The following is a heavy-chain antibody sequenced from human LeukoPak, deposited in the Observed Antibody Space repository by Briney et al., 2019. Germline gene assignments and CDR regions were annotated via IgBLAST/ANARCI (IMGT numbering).Heavy chain of an antibody. D-gene: IGHD6-19*01. CDR2: ISSSGRTI. CDR1: GFTFSSYE. V-gene: IGHV3-48*03. CDR3: ARDGWVDY. Sequence: GGSLRLSCAASGFTFSSYEMNWVRQVPGKGLEWVSYISSSGRTIFYADSVKGRFTISRDNAKNSLFLQMNSLRAEDTAVYYCARDGWVDYWGQETLVTVSS. J-gene: IGHJ4*02.